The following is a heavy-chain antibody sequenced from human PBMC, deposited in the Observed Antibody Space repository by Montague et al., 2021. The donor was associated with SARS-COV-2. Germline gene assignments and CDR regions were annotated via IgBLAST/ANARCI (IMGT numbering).Heavy chain of an antibody. Sequence: SETLSLTCTVSGGSVSSSPYYWGWIRQPPGRGLEWVGSISYSGRTYFSPSLKSRLTISVDSSENQFSLRLSSVTAADTAVYYCASSYYYGSEPYVYNYYMDVWGKGTTVTVSS. CDR1: GGSVSSSPYY. CDR2: ISYSGRT. V-gene: IGHV4-39*01. J-gene: IGHJ6*03. CDR3: ASSYYYGSEPYVYNYYMDV. D-gene: IGHD3-10*01.